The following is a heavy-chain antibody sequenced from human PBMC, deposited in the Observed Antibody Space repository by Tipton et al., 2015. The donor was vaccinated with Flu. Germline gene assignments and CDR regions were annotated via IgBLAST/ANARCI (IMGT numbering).Heavy chain of an antibody. Sequence: SLRLSCAASGFTFSNHWMHWVRQAPGKGLVWVSRINKDGSNAVYADSVKGRFTFSRDNAKNTLYLQMIGLRADDTAVYYCTRDPYYDAFDMWGQGTVVIVSS. CDR1: GFTFSNHW. D-gene: IGHD3-10*01. CDR2: INKDGSNA. CDR3: TRDPYYDAFDM. J-gene: IGHJ3*02. V-gene: IGHV3-74*01.